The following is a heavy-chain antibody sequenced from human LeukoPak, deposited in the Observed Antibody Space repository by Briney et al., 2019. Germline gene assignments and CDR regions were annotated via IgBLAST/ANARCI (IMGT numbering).Heavy chain of an antibody. CDR3: AGLIRPGWFDP. CDR1: GGSFSGYY. Sequence: SETLSLTCAVYGGSFSGYYWSWIRQPPGKGLEWIGEINHSGSANYNPSLKSRVTISVDTSKNQFSLKLSSVTAADTAVYYCAGLIRPGWFDPWGQGTLVTVSS. V-gene: IGHV4-34*01. J-gene: IGHJ5*02. D-gene: IGHD1-14*01. CDR2: INHSGSA.